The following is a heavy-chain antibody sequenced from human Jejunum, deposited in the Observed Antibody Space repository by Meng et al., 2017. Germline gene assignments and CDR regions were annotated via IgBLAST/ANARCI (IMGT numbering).Heavy chain of an antibody. CDR3: AREGAPYYAYFSGNYQNSYFGMDV. V-gene: IGHV4-61*02. CDR2: IYAGGST. Sequence: SETLSPTCTVSGGSISSGKYYWSWIRQPAGKGLEWSGRIYAGGSTYYNPSLKSRVTISVDTSKNQFSLKLTSVTAADTAVYYCAREGAPYYAYFSGNYQNSYFGMDVWGQGTTVTVSS. J-gene: IGHJ6*02. CDR1: GGSISSGKYY. D-gene: IGHD3-16*02.